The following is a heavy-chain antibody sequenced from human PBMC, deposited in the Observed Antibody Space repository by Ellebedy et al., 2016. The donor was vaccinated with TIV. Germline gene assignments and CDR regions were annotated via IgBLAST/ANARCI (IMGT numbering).Heavy chain of an antibody. V-gene: IGHV3-33*01. Sequence: GESLKISCAASGFTFSRSGMHWVRQAPGKGLDWVAIIWYDGSIQYYADSVTGRFTISRDNSKNTLYMKMNSLRDEDTAVYFCATVRDGVWYADCWGQGTLVTVSS. J-gene: IGHJ4*02. CDR2: IWYDGSIQ. CDR3: ATVRDGVWYADC. CDR1: GFTFSRSG. D-gene: IGHD6-19*01.